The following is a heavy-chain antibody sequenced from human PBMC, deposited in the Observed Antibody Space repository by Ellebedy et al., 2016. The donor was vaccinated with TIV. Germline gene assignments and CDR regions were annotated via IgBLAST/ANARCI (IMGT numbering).Heavy chain of an antibody. CDR1: GYSFTSYW. CDR3: ATGPDYYYDSSSYPFDY. CDR2: IDPSDSYT. V-gene: IGHV5-10-1*01. J-gene: IGHJ4*02. D-gene: IGHD3-22*01. Sequence: KVSCXGSGYSFTSYWISWVHQMPGKGLEWMGRIDPSDSYTNYSPSFQGHVTISADKSISTAYLQWSSLKASDTAMYYCATGPDYYYDSSSYPFDYWGQGTLVTVSS.